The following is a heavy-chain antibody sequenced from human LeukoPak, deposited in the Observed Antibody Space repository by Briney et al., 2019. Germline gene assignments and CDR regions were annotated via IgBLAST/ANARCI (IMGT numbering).Heavy chain of an antibody. Sequence: SETLSLTCTVSGGSISNYFWSWIRQPPGKGLECIGYVYYSDSTNYNPSLKSRVTVSVDTSKNQFSLKLTSVTAADTAVYYCARFPGSAEYRHYYYMDVWGKGTTVTVSS. J-gene: IGHJ6*03. CDR1: GGSISNYF. V-gene: IGHV4-59*01. CDR3: ARFPGSAEYRHYYYMDV. D-gene: IGHD2-15*01. CDR2: VYYSDST.